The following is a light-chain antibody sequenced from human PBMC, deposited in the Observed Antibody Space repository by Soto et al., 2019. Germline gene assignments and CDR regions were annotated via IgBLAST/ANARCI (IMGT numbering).Light chain of an antibody. Sequence: EIVLTQSPGTLSLSPGERATLSCRASQSINSNLAWYQQKPGQAPRLLMFRASIRATGFPARFSGSGSGTDFTLTISRLEPEDFAVYYCQQYGSSRTFGQGTKVDIK. CDR3: QQYGSSRT. V-gene: IGKV3-20*01. CDR1: QSINSN. J-gene: IGKJ1*01. CDR2: RAS.